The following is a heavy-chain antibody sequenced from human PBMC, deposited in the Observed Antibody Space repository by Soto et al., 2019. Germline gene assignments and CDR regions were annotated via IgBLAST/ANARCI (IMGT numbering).Heavy chain of an antibody. CDR2: KYYSGIS. CDR3: VREDMSGTYYFDA. V-gene: IGHV4-61*01. Sequence: QVHLQESGPGLLKPSETLSLTCTVTRGSVSSQTHYWTWIRQPPGKGLEWIGYKYYSGISNHNPSLQSRVTISVDTSKNQFSLRLTSVTAADTAVYFCVREDMSGTYYFDAWGQGALVTVSS. CDR1: RGSVSSQTHY. D-gene: IGHD1-26*01. J-gene: IGHJ4*02.